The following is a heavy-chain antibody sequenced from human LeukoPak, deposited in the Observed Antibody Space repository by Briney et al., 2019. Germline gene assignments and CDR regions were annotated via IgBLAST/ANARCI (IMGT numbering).Heavy chain of an antibody. J-gene: IGHJ4*02. CDR1: GGSISTYY. D-gene: IGHD1-26*01. CDR3: ARHGGSYDFDF. CDR2: IYYSGTP. V-gene: IGHV4-59*08. Sequence: SETLSLTCTVSGGSISTYYWSWIRQPPGKGLEWIGYIYYSGTPNYNPTLKSRVTMSVDTSKNQFSLKLSSVTAADTAVYYCARHGGSYDFDFWGQGTLVTVSS.